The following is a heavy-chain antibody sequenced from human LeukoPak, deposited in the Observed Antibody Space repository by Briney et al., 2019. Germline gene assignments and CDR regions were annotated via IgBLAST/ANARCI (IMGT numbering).Heavy chain of an antibody. CDR1: GFTFSTYG. V-gene: IGHV3-33*01. CDR2: IWFDGSNK. J-gene: IGHJ4*02. CDR3: ARDQAAAGNYFDY. Sequence: HPGGSLRLSCAASGFTFSTYGMHWVRQAPGKGLEWVAVIWFDGSNKYYVDSVKGRFTISRDNSKNTLYLQMNSLRAEDTAVYYCARDQAAAGNYFDYWGQGTLVTVSS. D-gene: IGHD6-13*01.